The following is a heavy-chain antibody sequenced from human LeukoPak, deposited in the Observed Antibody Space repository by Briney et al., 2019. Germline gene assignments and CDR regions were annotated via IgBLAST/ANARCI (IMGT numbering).Heavy chain of an antibody. CDR2: IYYSGST. CDR1: GGSISSSSYY. J-gene: IGHJ4*02. Sequence: SETLSLTCTVSGGSISSSSYYWGWIRQPPGKGLEWIGSIYYSGSTYYNPSLKSRVTISVDTSKNQFSLKLSSVTAADTAVYYCARTWWGIAAAGFDYWGQGTLVTVSS. D-gene: IGHD6-13*01. CDR3: ARTWWGIAAAGFDY. V-gene: IGHV4-39*01.